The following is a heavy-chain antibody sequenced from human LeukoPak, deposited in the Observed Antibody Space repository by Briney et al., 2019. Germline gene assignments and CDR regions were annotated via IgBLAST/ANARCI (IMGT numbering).Heavy chain of an antibody. CDR3: ARVAQGYRSHGAQDLVYYFDY. D-gene: IGHD5-12*01. Sequence: GGSLRLSCAASGSTFRRNAMHWVRQAPGKGLEWVAVMSFDGSKTYYADSVKGRFTISRDNSKNTVFLQMNSLRAEDTAVYYCARVAQGYRSHGAQDLVYYFDYWGQGTLVTVSS. J-gene: IGHJ4*02. CDR2: MSFDGSKT. CDR1: GSTFRRNA. V-gene: IGHV3-30*04.